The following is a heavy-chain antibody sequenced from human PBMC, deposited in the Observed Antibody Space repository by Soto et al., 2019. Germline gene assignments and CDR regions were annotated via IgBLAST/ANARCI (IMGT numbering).Heavy chain of an antibody. CDR2: IKHDGSVQ. CDR3: ARAPYSNGWYRFDL. J-gene: IGHJ4*02. D-gene: IGHD6-19*01. Sequence: QLVESGGGLVQPGGSLRLSCEASGFTFSGYWMSWVRQAPGKGLEWVADIKHDGSVQYYVDSVTGRFTISRDNAKKLLYLQMNGLRAEDTALYYCARAPYSNGWYRFDLWGQGTLVTVSS. CDR1: GFTFSGYW. V-gene: IGHV3-7*03.